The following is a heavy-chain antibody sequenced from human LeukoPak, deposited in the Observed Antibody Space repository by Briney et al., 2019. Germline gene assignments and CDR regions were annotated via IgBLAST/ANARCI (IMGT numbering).Heavy chain of an antibody. J-gene: IGHJ4*02. CDR3: AKVGGAVDY. V-gene: IGHV3-23*01. CDR2: ISRSGGST. Sequence: GGSLRLSCAASGFTFSNYAMTWVRQAPGKGLEWVSTISRSGGSTYYADSVKGRFTISRDNSKNTLDLQMNSLRADDTAVYYCAKVGGAVDYWGQGTRITVSS. CDR1: GFTFSNYA. D-gene: IGHD2-21*01.